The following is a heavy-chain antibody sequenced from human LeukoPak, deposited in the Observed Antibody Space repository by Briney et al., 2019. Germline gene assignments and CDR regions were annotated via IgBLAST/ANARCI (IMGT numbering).Heavy chain of an antibody. CDR3: AKGHGDHIPAEYLEH. CDR1: GFTFSSYS. V-gene: IGHV3-21*04. Sequence: PGGSLRLSCAASGFTFSSYSMNWVRQAPGKGLEWVSSISSSSSYIYYTDSVKGRFTISRDNAKNSLFLQMNSLRAEDTAVYYCAKGHGDHIPAEYLEHWGQGTLVTVSS. J-gene: IGHJ1*01. CDR2: ISSSSSYI. D-gene: IGHD4-17*01.